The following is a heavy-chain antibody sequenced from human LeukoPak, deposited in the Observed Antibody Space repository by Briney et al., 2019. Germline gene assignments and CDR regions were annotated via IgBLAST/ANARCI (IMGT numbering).Heavy chain of an antibody. V-gene: IGHV4-34*01. CDR3: TREGATVTTIKVKYGLDV. CDR2: INHSGST. D-gene: IGHD4-17*01. CDR1: GGSFSGYY. J-gene: IGHJ6*02. Sequence: SETLSLTCAVYGGSFSGYYWSWIRQPPGKGLEWIGEINHSGSTNYNPSLKSRVTISVDTSKNQFSLKVNSVTAADTAVYYCTREGATVTTIKVKYGLDVWGQGTTVTVSS.